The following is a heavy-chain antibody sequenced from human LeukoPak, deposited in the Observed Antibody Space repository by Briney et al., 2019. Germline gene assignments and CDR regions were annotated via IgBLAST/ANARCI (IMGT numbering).Heavy chain of an antibody. V-gene: IGHV5-10-1*01. CDR1: GYRFTSYW. CDR3: ARLLTPDWFDP. J-gene: IGHJ5*02. Sequence: GESLKISCKGSGYRFTSYWFSWVRQMPGKGQAWMGRIDPSDFYTSYSPSFQGHVTISADKSISTAYLQWSSLKAPDNAMYYCARLLTPDWFDPWGQGTLVTVSS. D-gene: IGHD3-16*01. CDR2: IDPSDFYT.